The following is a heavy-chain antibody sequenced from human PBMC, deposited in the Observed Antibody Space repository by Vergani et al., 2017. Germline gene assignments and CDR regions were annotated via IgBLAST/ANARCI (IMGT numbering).Heavy chain of an antibody. CDR2: IRSKAYGGTT. Sequence: EVQLVESGGGLVQPGRSLRLSCTASGFTFGDYAMSWVRQAPGKGLEWVGCIRSKAYGGTTEYAASVKGRFTISRDDSKSIAYLQMNSLKTEDTAVYYCTRDASYNHYYYYGMDVWGQGTTVTVSS. CDR1: GFTFGDYA. D-gene: IGHD1-1*01. V-gene: IGHV3-49*04. CDR3: TRDASYNHYYYYGMDV. J-gene: IGHJ6*02.